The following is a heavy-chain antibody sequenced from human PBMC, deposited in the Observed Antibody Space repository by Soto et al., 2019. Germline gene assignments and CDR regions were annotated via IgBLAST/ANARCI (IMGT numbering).Heavy chain of an antibody. CDR3: ARSLYDYGQEDWYFDL. D-gene: IGHD4-17*01. CDR1: GFTFSSYG. Sequence: QVQLVESGGGVVQPGRSLRLSCAASGFTFSSYGMHWVRQAPGKGLEWVAVIWYDGSNKYYADSVKGRFTISRDNSKNTLYLQMNSLRAEDTAVYYCARSLYDYGQEDWYFDLWGRGTLVTVSS. CDR2: IWYDGSNK. V-gene: IGHV3-33*01. J-gene: IGHJ2*01.